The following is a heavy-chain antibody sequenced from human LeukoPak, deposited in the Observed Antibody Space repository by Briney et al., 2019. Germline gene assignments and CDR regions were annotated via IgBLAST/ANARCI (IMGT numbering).Heavy chain of an antibody. D-gene: IGHD6-13*01. CDR2: ISSSSSYI. CDR1: GFPFDDYG. CDR3: ARDFEDIAGAMDV. V-gene: IGHV3-21*01. Sequence: GGSLRLSCAASGFPFDDYGMNWVRQAPGKGLEWVSSISSSSSYIYYADSVKGRFTISRDNAKNSLYLQMNSLRAEDTAVYHCARDFEDIAGAMDVWGKGTTVTVSS. J-gene: IGHJ6*03.